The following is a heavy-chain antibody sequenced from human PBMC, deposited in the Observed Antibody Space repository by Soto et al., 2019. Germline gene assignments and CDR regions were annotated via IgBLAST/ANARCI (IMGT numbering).Heavy chain of an antibody. Sequence: VQLVESGGGVVKPGGSLRLYCEASGFTFSSYSMNWVRQAPGKGLEWVSSISSSSSNIYYADSVKGRFTISRDNANNSRYLQKNSLKAEDTAVYYRERDNDSSTFDYSCQGTLVTVSS. CDR2: ISSSSSNI. V-gene: IGHV3-21*01. CDR1: GFTFSSYS. D-gene: IGHD6-6*01. CDR3: ERDNDSSTFDY. J-gene: IGHJ4*01.